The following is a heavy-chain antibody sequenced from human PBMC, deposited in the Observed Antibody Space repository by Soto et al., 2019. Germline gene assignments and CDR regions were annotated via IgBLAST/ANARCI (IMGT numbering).Heavy chain of an antibody. D-gene: IGHD2-2*02. CDR1: GGSISSYY. V-gene: IGHV4-59*01. J-gene: IGHJ6*03. CDR2: IYYSGST. Sequence: SETLSLTCTVSGGSISSYYWSWIRQPPGKGLEWIGYIYYSGSTNYNPSLKSRVTISVDTSKNQFSLKLSSVTAADTAVYYCATSRGKENIYPTKNYYYMDVWGKGTTVTVSS. CDR3: ATSRGKENIYPTKNYYYMDV.